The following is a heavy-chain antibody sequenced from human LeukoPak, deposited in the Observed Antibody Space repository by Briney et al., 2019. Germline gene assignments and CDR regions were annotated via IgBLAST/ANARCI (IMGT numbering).Heavy chain of an antibody. J-gene: IGHJ4*02. CDR3: ARVARGSVEPGGGYYFDY. V-gene: IGHV3-11*06. CDR1: GYTFSDFY. Sequence: GGSLRLSCAVSGYTFSDFYMGRIRQAPGQGLEWISYISSSSSYTIYADSVKGRFSISRDNAENSLYLQVNSLRVEDTAVYYCARVARGSVEPGGGYYFDYWGQGILVTVSS. D-gene: IGHD2-2*01. CDR2: ISSSSSYT.